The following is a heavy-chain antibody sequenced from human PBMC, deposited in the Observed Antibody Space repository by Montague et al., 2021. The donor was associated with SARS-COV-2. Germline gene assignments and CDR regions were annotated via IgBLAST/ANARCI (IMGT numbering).Heavy chain of an antibody. CDR2: IYHSGST. CDR3: ATGPPSGLSVAGFDY. J-gene: IGHJ4*02. Sequence: SETLSLTCGVSGGSISSSHWWNWVRQPPGKGLEWIGEIYHSGSTXYNPSLKNRVIISIDKSKSQFSLKLSSVTAADTAVYYCATGPPSGLSVAGFDYWGQGTLVTVSS. CDR1: GGSISSSHW. D-gene: IGHD6-19*01. V-gene: IGHV4-4*02.